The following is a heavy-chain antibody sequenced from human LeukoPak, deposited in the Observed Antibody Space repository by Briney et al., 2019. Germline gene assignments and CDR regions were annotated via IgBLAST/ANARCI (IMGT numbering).Heavy chain of an antibody. D-gene: IGHD2-15*01. CDR2: ISYDGSNK. V-gene: IGHV3-30*18. CDR1: GFTFRSYG. J-gene: IGHJ6*02. CDR3: AKAGGEAATHYYYGMDV. Sequence: GGSLRLSCAASGFTFRSYGMHWVRQAPGKGLEWVAVISYDGSNKYYADSVKGRFTISRDNSKNTLYLQMNSLRAEDTAVYYCAKAGGEAATHYYYGMDVWGQGTTVTVSS.